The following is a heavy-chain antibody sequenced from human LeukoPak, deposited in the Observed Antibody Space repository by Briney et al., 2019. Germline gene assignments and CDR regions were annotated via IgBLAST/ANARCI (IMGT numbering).Heavy chain of an antibody. Sequence: ASVKVSCKASGYTFTGYYMHWLRQAPGQGLEWMGWINPNSGGTNYAQKFQGRVTMTRDTSISTAYMELSRLRSDDTAVYYCARDPSYSSSFGAIDYWGQGTLVTVSS. CDR3: ARDPSYSSSFGAIDY. D-gene: IGHD6-6*01. CDR1: GYTFTGYY. CDR2: INPNSGGT. V-gene: IGHV1-2*02. J-gene: IGHJ4*02.